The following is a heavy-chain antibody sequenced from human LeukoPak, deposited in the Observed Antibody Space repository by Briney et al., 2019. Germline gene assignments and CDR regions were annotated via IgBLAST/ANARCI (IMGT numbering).Heavy chain of an antibody. CDR3: ARVEAAAGNAFDI. CDR2: IYTSGST. V-gene: IGHV4-61*02. J-gene: IGHJ3*02. Sequence: SETLSLTWTVSGGSISSGSYYWSWIRQPAGKGLEWVGRIYTSGSTNYNPSLKSRVTISVDTSKNQFSLKLSSVTAADTAVYYCARVEAAAGNAFDIWGQGTMVTVSS. CDR1: GGSISSGSYY. D-gene: IGHD6-13*01.